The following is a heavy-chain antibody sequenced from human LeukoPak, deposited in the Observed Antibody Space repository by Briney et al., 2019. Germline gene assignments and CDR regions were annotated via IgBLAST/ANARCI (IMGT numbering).Heavy chain of an antibody. D-gene: IGHD3-10*01. V-gene: IGHV3-23*01. Sequence: SGGSLRLSCAASGFTFSSYGMSWVRQAPGKGLEWVSAISGSGGSTYYADSVKGRFTISRDNSKNTLYLQMNSLRAEDTAVYYCAKASHYYGSGSYSAQVGYWGQGTLVTVSS. CDR1: GFTFSSYG. CDR3: AKASHYYGSGSYSAQVGY. CDR2: ISGSGGST. J-gene: IGHJ4*02.